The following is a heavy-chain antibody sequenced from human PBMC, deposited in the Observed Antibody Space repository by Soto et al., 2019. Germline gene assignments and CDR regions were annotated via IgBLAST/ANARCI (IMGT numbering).Heavy chain of an antibody. V-gene: IGHV3-30-3*01. Sequence: GGSLRRSCAASGFTFSSYAMHWVRQAPGKGLEWVAVISYDGSNKYYADSVKGRFTISRDNSKNTLYLQMNSLRAEDTAVYYCARDDGDIVVVPGLYWGQGTLVTVSS. CDR2: ISYDGSNK. CDR1: GFTFSSYA. CDR3: ARDDGDIVVVPGLY. J-gene: IGHJ4*02. D-gene: IGHD2-2*01.